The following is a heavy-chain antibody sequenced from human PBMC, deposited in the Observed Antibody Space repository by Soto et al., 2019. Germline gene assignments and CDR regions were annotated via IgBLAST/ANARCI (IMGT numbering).Heavy chain of an antibody. V-gene: IGHV1-46*03. Sequence: ASVKASCKASGDTFTSYYMHWVRQAPEQGLEWMGIINPSGGSTSYAQKFQGRVTMTRDTSTSTVYMELSSLRSEDTAVYYCAGSIRSIAAAGYTWFDPWGQGTLLTVSS. CDR3: AGSIRSIAAAGYTWFDP. CDR2: INPSGGST. CDR1: GDTFTSYY. J-gene: IGHJ5*02. D-gene: IGHD6-13*01.